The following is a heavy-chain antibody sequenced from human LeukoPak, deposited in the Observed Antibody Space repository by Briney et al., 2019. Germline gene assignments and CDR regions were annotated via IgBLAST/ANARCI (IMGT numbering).Heavy chain of an antibody. V-gene: IGHV4-61*02. CDR2: IYTSGGT. D-gene: IGHD6-19*01. CDR3: ARDTAVAGTWWYFDL. J-gene: IGHJ2*01. Sequence: PSETLSLTCTVSGGSISSGSYYWSWIRQPAGKGLEWIGRIYTSGGTNYNPSLKSRVTISVDTSKNQFSLKLSSVTAADTAVYYCARDTAVAGTWWYFDLWGRGTLVTVSS. CDR1: GGSISSGSYY.